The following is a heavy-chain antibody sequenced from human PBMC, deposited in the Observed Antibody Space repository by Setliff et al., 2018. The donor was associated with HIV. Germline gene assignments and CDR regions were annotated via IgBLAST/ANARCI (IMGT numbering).Heavy chain of an antibody. CDR3: ARSRHCGSDCYFDL. CDR1: GGSINSYW. V-gene: IGHV4-4*07. CDR2: ISSSGSP. D-gene: IGHD2-21*02. J-gene: IGHJ4*02. Sequence: PSETLSLTCTVSGGSINSYWWSWFRQPAGKGLEWIGRISSSGSPNYNSSLESRVTMSVDTSKNQFYLNLRSVTATDTAIYSCARSRHCGSDCYFDLSGQGTLVTVSS.